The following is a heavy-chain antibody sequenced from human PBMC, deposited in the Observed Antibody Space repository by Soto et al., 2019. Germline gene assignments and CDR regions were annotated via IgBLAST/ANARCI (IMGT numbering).Heavy chain of an antibody. CDR1: GGSISSGDYY. D-gene: IGHD2-2*01. CDR2: IYYSGNT. CDR3: ARDSCISTSCYGGGNSWFDP. Sequence: QVQLQESGPGLVKPSQTLSLTCTVSGGSISSGDYYWSWIRQPPGKGLEWIGYIYYSGNTHYTSSLKSRLTISVDTSKNQFSLKLSSVTAADTAVYYCARDSCISTSCYGGGNSWFDPWGQGTLVTVSS. V-gene: IGHV4-30-4*01. J-gene: IGHJ5*02.